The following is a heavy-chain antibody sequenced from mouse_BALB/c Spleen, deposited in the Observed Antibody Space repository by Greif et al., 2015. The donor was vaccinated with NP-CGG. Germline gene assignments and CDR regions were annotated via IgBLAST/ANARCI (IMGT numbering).Heavy chain of an antibody. J-gene: IGHJ4*01. D-gene: IGHD2-14*01. Sequence: VQLQQSGAELVRPGALVKLSCKASGFNIKDYYMHWVKQRPEQGLEWIGWIDPENGNTIYDPKFQGKASITADTSSNTAYLQLSSLTSEDTAVYYCARGDYRYEGYAMDYWGQGTSVTVSS. CDR1: GFNIKDYY. CDR2: IDPENGNT. V-gene: IGHV14-1*02. CDR3: ARGDYRYEGYAMDY.